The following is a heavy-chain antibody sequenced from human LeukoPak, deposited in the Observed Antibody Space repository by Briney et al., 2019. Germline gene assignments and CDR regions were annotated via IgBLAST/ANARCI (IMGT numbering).Heavy chain of an antibody. CDR1: GGSISSGGYY. CDR2: IYSSGST. J-gene: IGHJ4*02. D-gene: IGHD3-22*01. Sequence: PSETLSLTCTVSGGSISSGGYYWSWIRQHPGKDLEWIGYIYSSGSTYYIPSLKSRVTISVDTSKNQFSLKLSSVTAADTAVYYCARTYYDSSGYYYGFAYWGQGTLVTVSS. V-gene: IGHV4-31*03. CDR3: ARTYYDSSGYYYGFAY.